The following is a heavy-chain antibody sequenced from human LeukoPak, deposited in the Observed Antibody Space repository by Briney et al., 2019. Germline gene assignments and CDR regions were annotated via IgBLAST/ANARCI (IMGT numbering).Heavy chain of an antibody. Sequence: SETLSLTCTVSGGSSSSGDYYWSWIRQPPGKGLEWIGYIYYSGSTYYNPSLKSRVTISVDTSKNQFSLKLSSVTAADTAVYYCARNYCSSTSCYTEGFDYWGQGTLVTVSS. D-gene: IGHD2-2*02. V-gene: IGHV4-30-4*08. J-gene: IGHJ4*02. CDR1: GGSSSSGDYY. CDR2: IYYSGST. CDR3: ARNYCSSTSCYTEGFDY.